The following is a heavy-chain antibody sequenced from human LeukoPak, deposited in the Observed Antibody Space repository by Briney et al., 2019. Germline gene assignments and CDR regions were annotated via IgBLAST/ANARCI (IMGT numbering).Heavy chain of an antibody. Sequence: PGGSLRLSCAASGFTFSSYAMHWVRQAPGKGLEWVAVISYDGSDKYYADSVKGRLTISRDNSKNTLYLQMNSLRAEDTAVYYCAREVYYYDSSGYYYFDYWGQGTLVTVSS. CDR3: AREVYYYDSSGYYYFDY. CDR1: GFTFSSYA. D-gene: IGHD3-22*01. J-gene: IGHJ4*02. V-gene: IGHV3-30*04. CDR2: ISYDGSDK.